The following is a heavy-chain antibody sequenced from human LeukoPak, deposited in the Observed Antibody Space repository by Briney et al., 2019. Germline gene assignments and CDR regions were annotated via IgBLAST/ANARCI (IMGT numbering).Heavy chain of an antibody. V-gene: IGHV3-49*04. J-gene: IGHJ4*02. CDR3: TREERRLGELSLAY. Sequence: GRSLRLSCTASEFTFGDYAMSWVRQAPGKGLEWVGFIRSKAYGGTTEYAASVKGRFTISRDDSKSIAYLQMNSLKTEDTAVYYCTREERRLGELSLAYWGQGTLVTVSS. D-gene: IGHD3-16*02. CDR2: IRSKAYGGTT. CDR1: EFTFGDYA.